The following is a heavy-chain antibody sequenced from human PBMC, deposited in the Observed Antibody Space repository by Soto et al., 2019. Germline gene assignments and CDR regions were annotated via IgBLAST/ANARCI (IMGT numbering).Heavy chain of an antibody. D-gene: IGHD2-2*01. CDR1: GYTFTSHD. CDR3: ASDMSTT. CDR2: MNPNTGHT. Sequence: QVQLVQSGAEVKKPGASVKVSCKASGYTFTSHDINWMRQATGQGLEWMGWMNPNTGHTNYAQKFQGRVTITRDTSISTAYMELTNLRSDDTAIYYCASDMSTTWGQGTLVTVSS. J-gene: IGHJ5*02. V-gene: IGHV1-8*01.